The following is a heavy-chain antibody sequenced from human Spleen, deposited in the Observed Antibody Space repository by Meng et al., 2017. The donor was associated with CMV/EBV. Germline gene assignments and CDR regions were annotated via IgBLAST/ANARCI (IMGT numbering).Heavy chain of an antibody. V-gene: IGHV3-23*01. J-gene: IGHJ4*02. D-gene: IGHD3-10*01. CDR3: AKDNGYGGSYFDY. CDR2: ISGSGSST. CDR1: GFTYTNYA. Sequence: GESLKISCAASGFTYTNYAMDWVRQAPGKGLEWVSAISGSGSSTYYADSVTGRFTISRDNSKNTLYLQMNSLRAEDTAVYYCAKDNGYGGSYFDYWGQGSLVTVSS.